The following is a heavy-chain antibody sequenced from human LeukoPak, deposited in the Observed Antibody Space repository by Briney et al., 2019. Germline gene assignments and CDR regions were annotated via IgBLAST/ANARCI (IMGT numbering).Heavy chain of an antibody. CDR2: IYYSGST. D-gene: IGHD3-16*02. CDR3: LSASWFDR. Sequence: PSETLSLTCTVSGGSISSSSYYWGWLRQPPGKGLEWIGSIYYSGSTYYNPSLKSRVTISVDTSKTQFSLKLSSVTAADTAVYYCLSASWFDRWGQGTLVTVSS. CDR1: GGSISSSSYY. J-gene: IGHJ5*02. V-gene: IGHV4-39*01.